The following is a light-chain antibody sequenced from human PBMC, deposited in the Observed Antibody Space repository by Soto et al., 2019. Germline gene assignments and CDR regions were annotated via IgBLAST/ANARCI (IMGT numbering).Light chain of an antibody. CDR1: QGISSY. V-gene: IGKV1-8*01. CDR3: QQYNNWPPWT. Sequence: AIRMTQSPSSLSASTGDRVTITCRASQGISSYLAWYQQKPGKAPKLLIYAASTLQSGVPSRFSGSGSGTDFTLTISSLQSEDFAVYYCQQYNNWPPWTFGQGTKVDNK. CDR2: AAS. J-gene: IGKJ1*01.